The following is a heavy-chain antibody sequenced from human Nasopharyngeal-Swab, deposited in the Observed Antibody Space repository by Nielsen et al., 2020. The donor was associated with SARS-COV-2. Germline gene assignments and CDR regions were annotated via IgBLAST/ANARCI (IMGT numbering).Heavy chain of an antibody. CDR2: LGVGGGPT. Sequence: GESLNISCVASGFSFSTHAITWIRQAPGKGLEWVSSLGVGGGPTYYADSAKGRFTISSDNSKNTLDLQRNSLRAEDTALYYCVKDGYCTNGVCGFDAFDIWGRGTMVTVSS. CDR1: GFSFSTHA. V-gene: IGHV3-23*01. D-gene: IGHD2-8*01. J-gene: IGHJ3*02. CDR3: VKDGYCTNGVCGFDAFDI.